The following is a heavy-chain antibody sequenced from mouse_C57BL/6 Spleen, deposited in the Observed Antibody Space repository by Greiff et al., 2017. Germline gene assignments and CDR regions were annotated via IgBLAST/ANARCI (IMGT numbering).Heavy chain of an antibody. Sequence: EVQVVESGGGLVKPGGSLKLSCAASGFTFSSYAMSWVRQTPEKRLEWVATISDGGSYTYYPDNVKGRFTISRDNAKNNLYLQMSHLKSEDTAMYYCARSYGYHYFDYWGQGTTLTVSS. CDR2: ISDGGSYT. J-gene: IGHJ2*01. CDR1: GFTFSSYA. V-gene: IGHV5-4*01. D-gene: IGHD2-2*01. CDR3: ARSYGYHYFDY.